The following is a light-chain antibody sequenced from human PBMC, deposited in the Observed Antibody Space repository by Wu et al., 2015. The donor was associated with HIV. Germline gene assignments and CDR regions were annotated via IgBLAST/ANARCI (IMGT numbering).Light chain of an antibody. V-gene: IGKV3-20*01. Sequence: IVLTQSPGTLSLSPGETATLSCRASQSVRNNYLAWFQQKPGQAPRLLIYGAYSRATGIPDRFSGSGSGTDFTLRISRLEPEDFAVYFCQQYVGAPLTFGGGPRWRSN. CDR3: QQYVGAPLT. CDR2: GAY. J-gene: IGKJ4*01. CDR1: QSVRNNY.